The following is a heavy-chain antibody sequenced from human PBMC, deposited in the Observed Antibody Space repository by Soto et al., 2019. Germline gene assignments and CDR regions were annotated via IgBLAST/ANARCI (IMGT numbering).Heavy chain of an antibody. V-gene: IGHV4-59*01. CDR2: IYYSGST. D-gene: IGHD6-19*01. J-gene: IGHJ6*02. CDR3: ARDGQYSSGWHVHYGMDV. CDR1: GGSISSYY. Sequence: QVQLQESGPGLVKPSETLSLTCTVSGGSISSYYWSWIRQPPGKGLEWFGYIYYSGSTNYNPSLKSRVTISVATSKNPFSLNLSSVTAADTAVYYFARDGQYSSGWHVHYGMDVWGQGTTNTVSS.